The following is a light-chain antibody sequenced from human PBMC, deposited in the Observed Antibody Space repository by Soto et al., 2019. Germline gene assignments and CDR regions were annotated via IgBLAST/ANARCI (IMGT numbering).Light chain of an antibody. CDR2: AAS. Sequence: DIQMTQSPSSLSASVGDRVTITCRASQSVNTYLHWYQQKAGQAPKLLIYAASNLQSGVPSRFSGRGSGTDFTLTVESLQPEDFATYYCQQGYSNPWTFGQGTKVEVK. CDR1: QSVNTY. CDR3: QQGYSNPWT. J-gene: IGKJ1*01. V-gene: IGKV1-39*01.